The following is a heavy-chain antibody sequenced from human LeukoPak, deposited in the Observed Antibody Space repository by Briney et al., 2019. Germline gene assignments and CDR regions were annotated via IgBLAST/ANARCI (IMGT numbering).Heavy chain of an antibody. CDR3: ARDRALYGMDV. CDR2: IYYSGST. J-gene: IGHJ6*02. Sequence: SETLSLTCAVYGGSFSGYYWSWIRQPPGKGLEWIGYIYYSGSTNYNPSLKSRVTISVDTSKNQFSLKLSSVTAADTAVYYCARDRALYGMDVWGQGTTVTVSS. V-gene: IGHV4-59*01. D-gene: IGHD3-10*01. CDR1: GGSFSGYY.